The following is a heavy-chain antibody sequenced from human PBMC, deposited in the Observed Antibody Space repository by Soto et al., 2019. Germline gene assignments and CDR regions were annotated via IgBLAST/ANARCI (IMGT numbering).Heavy chain of an antibody. V-gene: IGHV4-34*01. CDR2: INHSGST. CDR3: ASSARGDYSAIDY. J-gene: IGHJ4*02. CDR1: GGSFSGYY. D-gene: IGHD4-17*01. Sequence: SETLSLTCAVYGGSFSGYYWSWIRQPPGKWLEWIGEINHSGSTNYNPSLKSRVTISVDTSKNQFSLKLSSVTAADTAVYYCASSARGDYSAIDYWGQGTLVTVSS.